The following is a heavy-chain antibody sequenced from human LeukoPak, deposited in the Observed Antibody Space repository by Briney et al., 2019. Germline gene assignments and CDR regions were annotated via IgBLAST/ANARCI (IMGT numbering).Heavy chain of an antibody. CDR3: ARELTTGMYFFDY. J-gene: IGHJ4*02. D-gene: IGHD1-1*01. CDR2: INPSGGSP. CDR1: GYTVSNYY. Sequence: ASVKVSCKASGYTVSNYYLHWVRQAPGQGPEWMGRINPSGGSPIYAQRFQDRVSMTRDTSASTVYMELSSLRSEDTAIYYCARELTTGMYFFDYWGQGTLVTVSS. V-gene: IGHV1-46*01.